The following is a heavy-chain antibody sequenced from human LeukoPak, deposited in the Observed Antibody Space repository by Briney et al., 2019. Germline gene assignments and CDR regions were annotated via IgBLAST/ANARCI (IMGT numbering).Heavy chain of an antibody. Sequence: ASVKVSCKASGYPFSDDYYMHWVRQAAGQGLEWMAWINPNTGDTKYAQNFQGRVTVTRDTSISTIYMELSSLSSDDTAVYYCARHDILTDNFAYWGQGTLVTVSS. V-gene: IGHV1-2*02. CDR3: ARHDILTDNFAY. J-gene: IGHJ4*02. CDR1: GYPFSDDYY. D-gene: IGHD3-9*01. CDR2: INPNTGDT.